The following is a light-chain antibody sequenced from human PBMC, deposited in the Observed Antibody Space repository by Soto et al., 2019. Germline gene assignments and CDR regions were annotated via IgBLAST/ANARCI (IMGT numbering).Light chain of an antibody. Sequence: QSALTQPASVSGSPGQSITISCTGTSSDVGAYNYVSWYQQHPGKVPKLLIYDVNNRPSGVSNRFSGSKSGNTASLTISGLQPEDEADYYCTSYTSSTTVVFGGGTKLTVL. CDR1: SSDVGAYNY. CDR3: TSYTSSTTVV. V-gene: IGLV2-14*01. CDR2: DVN. J-gene: IGLJ2*01.